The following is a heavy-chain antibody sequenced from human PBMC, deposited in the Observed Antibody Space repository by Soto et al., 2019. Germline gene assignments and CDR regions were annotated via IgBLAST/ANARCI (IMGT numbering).Heavy chain of an antibody. D-gene: IGHD3-9*01. CDR2: INHSGST. CDR1: GGSVSSSSYY. V-gene: IGHV4-39*07. J-gene: IGHJ5*02. Sequence: SETLSLTCTVSGGSVSSSSYYWSWIRQPPGKGLEWIGEINHSGSTNYNPSLKSRVTISVDTSKNQFSLKLSSVTAAETAVYYCVRVERYFEWLCTKGEYNWFDPWGQGTLVTVSS. CDR3: VRVERYFEWLCTKGEYNWFDP.